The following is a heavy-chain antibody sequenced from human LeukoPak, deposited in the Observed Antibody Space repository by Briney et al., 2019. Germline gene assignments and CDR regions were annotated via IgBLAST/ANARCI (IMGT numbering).Heavy chain of an antibody. D-gene: IGHD6-13*01. V-gene: IGHV3-30*18. CDR1: GFIFSNSA. CDR3: AKKYSSRSKRGGYYYYGMDV. Sequence: GRSLRLFWAASGFIFSNSAMHWVRQAPGKGLEWVAVISFDGGNKYYGEFVKGRITVSGDNSKNTLFLEMDSLRAEDTAVHFCAKKYSSRSKRGGYYYYGMDVWGQGTTVTVSS. CDR2: ISFDGGNK. J-gene: IGHJ6*02.